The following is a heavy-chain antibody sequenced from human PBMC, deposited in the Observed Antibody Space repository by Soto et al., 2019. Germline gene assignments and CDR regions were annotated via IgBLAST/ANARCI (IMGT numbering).Heavy chain of an antibody. Sequence: ETLSLTCAVYGGSFSGYYWSWIRQPPGKGLEWIGEINHSGSTNYNPSLKSRVTISVDTSKNQFSLKLSSVTAADTAVYYCARGGRGYSYGYLAYWGQGTLVTVSS. D-gene: IGHD5-18*01. CDR1: GGSFSGYY. CDR2: INHSGST. V-gene: IGHV4-34*01. CDR3: ARGGRGYSYGYLAY. J-gene: IGHJ4*02.